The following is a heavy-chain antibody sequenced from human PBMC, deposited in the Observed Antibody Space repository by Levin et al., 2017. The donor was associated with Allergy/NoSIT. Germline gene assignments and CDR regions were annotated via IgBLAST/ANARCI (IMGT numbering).Heavy chain of an antibody. J-gene: IGHJ5*02. CDR1: GGTFSSYA. V-gene: IGHV1-69*13. D-gene: IGHD2-8*01. CDR3: ARDQGGRIGYCTNGVCYPYNWFDP. CDR2: IIPIFGTA. Sequence: ASVKVSCKASGGTFSSYAISWVRQAPGQGLEWMGGIIPIFGTANYAQKFQGRVTITADESTSTAYMELSSLRSEDTAVYYCARDQGGRIGYCTNGVCYPYNWFDPWGQGTLVTVSS.